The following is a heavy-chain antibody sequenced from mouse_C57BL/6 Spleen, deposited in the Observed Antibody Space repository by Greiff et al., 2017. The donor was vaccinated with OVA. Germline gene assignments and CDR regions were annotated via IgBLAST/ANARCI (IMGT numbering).Heavy chain of an antibody. CDR2: INPNNGGT. CDR1: GYTFTDYY. J-gene: IGHJ4*01. V-gene: IGHV1-26*01. D-gene: IGHD4-1*01. CDR3: ARRVTGTNYYAMDY. Sequence: EVQLQQSGPELVKPGASVKISCKASGYTFTDYYMNWVKQSHGKSLEWIGDINPNNGGTSYNQKFKGKATLTVDKSSSTAYMELRSLTSEDSAVYYCARRVTGTNYYAMDYWGQGTSVTVSS.